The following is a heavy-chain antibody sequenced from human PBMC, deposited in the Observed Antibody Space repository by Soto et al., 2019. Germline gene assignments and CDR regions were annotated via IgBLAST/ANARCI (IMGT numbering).Heavy chain of an antibody. Sequence: SSETLSLTCTVSGGSVSSGSYYWSWIRQPPGKGLEWIGNIYYSGSTNYNPSLKSRVTISVDTSKSPFSLKLSSVTAADTAVYYCARDTYYFGSGSSDYGMDVWGQGTTVTVSS. J-gene: IGHJ6*02. D-gene: IGHD3-10*01. CDR3: ARDTYYFGSGSSDYGMDV. CDR2: IYYSGST. CDR1: GGSVSSGSYY. V-gene: IGHV4-61*01.